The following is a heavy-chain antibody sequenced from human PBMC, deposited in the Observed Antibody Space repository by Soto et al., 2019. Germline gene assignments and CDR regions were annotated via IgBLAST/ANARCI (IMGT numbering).Heavy chain of an antibody. D-gene: IGHD3-10*01. V-gene: IGHV1-69*02. CDR1: GGTFSSYT. Sequence: QVQLVQSGAEVKKPGSSVKVSCKASGGTFSSYTISWVRQAPGQGLEWMGWIIPILGIANYAQKFQGRVTITADKSTSTAYMELSSLRSEDTAVYYCAMVRGDFAFDIWGQGTMVTVSS. J-gene: IGHJ3*02. CDR2: IIPILGIA. CDR3: AMVRGDFAFDI.